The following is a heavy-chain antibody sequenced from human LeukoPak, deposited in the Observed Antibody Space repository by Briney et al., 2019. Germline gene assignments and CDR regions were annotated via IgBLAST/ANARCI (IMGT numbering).Heavy chain of an antibody. CDR1: GYTFTSYG. V-gene: IGHV1-18*01. J-gene: IGHJ6*02. D-gene: IGHD6-13*01. Sequence: ASVKVSCKASGYTFTSYGISWVRQAPGQGLEWMGWISAYNGNTNYAQKLQGRVTMTTDTSTSTAYMDLRSLRSDDTAVYYCARVPFIAAAGTFPSYYYGMDVWGQGTTVTVSS. CDR2: ISAYNGNT. CDR3: ARVPFIAAAGTFPSYYYGMDV.